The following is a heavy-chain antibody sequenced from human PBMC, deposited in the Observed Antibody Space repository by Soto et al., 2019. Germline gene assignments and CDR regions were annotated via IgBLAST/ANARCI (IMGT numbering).Heavy chain of an antibody. Sequence: WASVKVSCKASGYTFTSYAMRWVRQAPGQRLEWMGWINAGNGNTKYSQKFQGRVTITRDTSASTAYMELSSLRSEDTAVYYCARELRFLEWPESTPGAFYIWAQGTMVTVSS. CDR1: GYTFTSYA. V-gene: IGHV1-3*01. D-gene: IGHD3-3*01. CDR3: ARELRFLEWPESTPGAFYI. CDR2: INAGNGNT. J-gene: IGHJ3*02.